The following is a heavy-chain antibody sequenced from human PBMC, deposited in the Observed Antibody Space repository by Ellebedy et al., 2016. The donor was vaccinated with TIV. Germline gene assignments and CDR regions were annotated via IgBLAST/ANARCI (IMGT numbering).Heavy chain of an antibody. V-gene: IGHV5-51*01. Sequence: GESLKISCKGSGYSFTSYWIGWVRQMPGKGLEWMGIIYPGDSDTRYSPSFQGQVTISADKSISTAYLQWSSLKASDTAMYYCARRDILTGYYGAFDIWGQGTMVTVSS. D-gene: IGHD3-9*01. CDR1: GYSFTSYW. CDR3: ARRDILTGYYGAFDI. CDR2: IYPGDSDT. J-gene: IGHJ3*02.